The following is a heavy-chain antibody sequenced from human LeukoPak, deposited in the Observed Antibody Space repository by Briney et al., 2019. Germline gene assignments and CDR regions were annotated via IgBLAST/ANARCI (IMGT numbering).Heavy chain of an antibody. CDR3: AAVATITNY. CDR1: GFTSSSYS. Sequence: GGSLRLSCAASGFTSSSYSMNWVREAPGKGLEGVSYISSSSSTIYYADSVKGRFTISRDNAKNSLYLQMNSLRAEDTAVYYCAAVATITNYWGQGTLVTVSS. V-gene: IGHV3-48*04. J-gene: IGHJ4*02. D-gene: IGHD5-12*01. CDR2: ISSSSSTI.